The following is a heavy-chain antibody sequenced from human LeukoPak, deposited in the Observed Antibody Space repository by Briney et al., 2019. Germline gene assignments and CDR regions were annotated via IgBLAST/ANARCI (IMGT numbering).Heavy chain of an antibody. D-gene: IGHD3-9*01. J-gene: IGHJ6*03. V-gene: IGHV3-30*18. Sequence: GGSLRLSCAASGFTFSSYGMHWVRQAPGKGLEWVAVISYDGSNKYYADSVKGRFTISRDNSKNTLYLQMNSLRAEDTAVYYCAKVNKPDILTGYYTYYYYMDVWGKGTTVTVSS. CDR3: AKVNKPDILTGYYTYYYYMDV. CDR1: GFTFSSYG. CDR2: ISYDGSNK.